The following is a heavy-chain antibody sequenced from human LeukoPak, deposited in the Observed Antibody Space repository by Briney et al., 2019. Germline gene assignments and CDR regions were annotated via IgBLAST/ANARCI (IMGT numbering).Heavy chain of an antibody. Sequence: SETLSLTCTVSGGSISSYYWSWIRQPPGKGLEWVGTVYYSGSTYYNPSLKSRVTISVDTSKNQFSLKLSSVTAADTAVYYCARHRYGYYDAFDIWGQGTMVTVSA. CDR2: VYYSGST. CDR1: GGSISSYY. J-gene: IGHJ3*02. CDR3: ARHRYGYYDAFDI. D-gene: IGHD4-17*01. V-gene: IGHV4-39*01.